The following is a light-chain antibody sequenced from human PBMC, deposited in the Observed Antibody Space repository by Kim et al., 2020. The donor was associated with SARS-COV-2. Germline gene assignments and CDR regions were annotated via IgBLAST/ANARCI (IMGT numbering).Light chain of an antibody. CDR3: QHYSEIPYT. CDR2: DAS. Sequence: SASVRDRVTITCQASHDIKKVLNWYQQKPGKAPKLLINDASDLQIGVPSRFSGSGSGTDFILTISNLQPEDIATYFCQHYSEIPYTFGQGTKLEI. J-gene: IGKJ2*01. V-gene: IGKV1-33*01. CDR1: HDIKKV.